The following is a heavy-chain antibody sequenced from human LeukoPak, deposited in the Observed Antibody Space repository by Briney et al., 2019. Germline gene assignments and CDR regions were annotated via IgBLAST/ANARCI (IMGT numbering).Heavy chain of an antibody. J-gene: IGHJ4*02. CDR2: IYYSGST. CDR3: ARATYYDFWSFDY. CDR1: GGSISSSSYY. Sequence: SETLSLTCTVSGGSISSSSYYWGWIRQPPGKGLEWIGSIYYSGSTYYNPSLKSRVTISVDTSKNQFSLKLSSVTAADTAVYYCARATYYDFWSFDYWGQGTLVTVSS. D-gene: IGHD3-3*01. V-gene: IGHV4-39*01.